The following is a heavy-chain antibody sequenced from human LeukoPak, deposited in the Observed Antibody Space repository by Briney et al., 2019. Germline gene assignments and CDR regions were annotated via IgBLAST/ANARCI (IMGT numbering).Heavy chain of an antibody. Sequence: GASVKLPCNASGYTYTDYNIHSARRPPGQALEWMGWINPNSGDTNYAQKFQGRVTMTRDTSIGTAYMDLSSLISDDTAIYDCATHPFDFWGQGTLVTVSS. CDR1: GYTYTDYN. CDR2: INPNSGDT. CDR3: ATHPFDF. V-gene: IGHV1-2*02. J-gene: IGHJ4*02.